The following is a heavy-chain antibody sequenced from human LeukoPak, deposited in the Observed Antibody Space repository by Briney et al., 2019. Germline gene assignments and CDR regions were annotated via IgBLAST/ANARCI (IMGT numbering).Heavy chain of an antibody. J-gene: IGHJ3*02. V-gene: IGHV1-8*01. CDR1: GYTFTSYD. CDR2: MNPNSDNT. CDR3: ARGFQKHRKNDAFDI. Sequence: ASVKVSCKASGYTFTSYDINWVRQATGQGLEWMGWMNPNSDNTGYAQKFQGRVTMTRNTSISTAYMELSSLRSEDTAVYYCARGFQKHRKNDAFDIWGQGTMVTVSS.